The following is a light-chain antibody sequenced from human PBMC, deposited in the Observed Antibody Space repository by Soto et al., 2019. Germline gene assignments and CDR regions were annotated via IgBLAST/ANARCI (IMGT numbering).Light chain of an antibody. CDR3: QQRGDWPLT. CDR2: GAS. CDR1: QRVSSF. Sequence: EIVLTQSPATLSLSPGERATLSCRASQRVSSFLAWYQQRPGQAPRLLIYGASNRATGIPARFSGSGSGTDFTLTISSLEPEDFAVYYCQQRGDWPLTFGQGTKLEIK. J-gene: IGKJ2*01. V-gene: IGKV3-11*01.